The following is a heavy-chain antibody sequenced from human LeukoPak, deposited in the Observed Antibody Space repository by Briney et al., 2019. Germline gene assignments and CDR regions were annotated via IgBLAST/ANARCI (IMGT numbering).Heavy chain of an antibody. V-gene: IGHV1-18*01. CDR1: GYTFTSYG. CDR2: ISAYNGNT. Sequence: VSVKVSCKASGYTFTSYGISWVRQAPGQGLEWMGWISAYNGNTNYAQKLQGRVTMTTDTSTSTAYMELRSLRSDDTAVYYCARDQGGYVKGFWGYWGQGTLVTVSS. D-gene: IGHD5-12*01. J-gene: IGHJ4*02. CDR3: ARDQGGYVKGFWGY.